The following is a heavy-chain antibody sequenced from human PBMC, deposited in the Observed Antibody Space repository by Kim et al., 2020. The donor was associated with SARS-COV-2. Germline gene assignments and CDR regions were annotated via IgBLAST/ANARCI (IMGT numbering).Heavy chain of an antibody. CDR2: IYYSGST. Sequence: SETLSLTCTVSGGSISSSSYYWGWIRQPPGKGLEWIGSIYYSGSTYYNPSLKSRVTISVDTSKNQFSLKLSSVTAADTAVYYCANGGVDCSSTSCYARAFDIWGQGTMVTVSS. J-gene: IGHJ3*02. D-gene: IGHD2-2*01. CDR1: GGSISSSSYY. V-gene: IGHV4-39*01. CDR3: ANGGVDCSSTSCYARAFDI.